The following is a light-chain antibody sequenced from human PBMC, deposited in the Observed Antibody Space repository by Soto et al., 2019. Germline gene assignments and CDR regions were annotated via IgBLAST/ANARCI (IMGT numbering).Light chain of an antibody. J-gene: IGKJ1*01. Sequence: GERVTVSCWTIQSVSSSYLTWYQQKPGQAPRLLIYGASTRATGIPARFSGSGSGTDFTLTISCLQPEDFAVYYCQQDYNLPRWTFGQGTKVDIK. CDR1: QSVSSSY. CDR3: QQDYNLPRWT. V-gene: IGKV3D-7*01. CDR2: GAS.